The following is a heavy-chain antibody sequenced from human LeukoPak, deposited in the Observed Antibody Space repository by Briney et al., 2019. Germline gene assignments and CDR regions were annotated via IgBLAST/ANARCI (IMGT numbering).Heavy chain of an antibody. J-gene: IGHJ4*02. CDR2: IYYSGST. D-gene: IGHD2-21*02. CDR1: GGSISSYY. CDR3: GRTPPCCSYHCYSDFSPYYFDY. V-gene: IGHV4-59*01. Sequence: TSETLSLTCTVSGGSISSYYWSWIRQPPGKGLEWIGYIYYSGSTNYNPSLKSRVTISVDTSKNQFSLKLSSVTAADTAVYYCGRTPPCCSYHCYSDFSPYYFDYWGQGTLVTVCS.